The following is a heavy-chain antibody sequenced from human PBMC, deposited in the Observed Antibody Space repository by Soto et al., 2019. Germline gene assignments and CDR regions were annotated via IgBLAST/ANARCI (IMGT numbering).Heavy chain of an antibody. V-gene: IGHV2-26*01. CDR2: IFSNDEK. CDR3: ARIPPSLVTYYCDC. Sequence: SGPTLVNPTETLTLTCTVSGFSLSNARMGVSWILQPPGKALEGLAHIFSNDEKSYSTSLKSRLTISKDTSKSQVVLTMTNMDPVDTATYYRARIPPSLVTYYCDCWGQGTRGAVSS. CDR1: GFSLSNARMG. J-gene: IGHJ4*02. D-gene: IGHD2-15*01.